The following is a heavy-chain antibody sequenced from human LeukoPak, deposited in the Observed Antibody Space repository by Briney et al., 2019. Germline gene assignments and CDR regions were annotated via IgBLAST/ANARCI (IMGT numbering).Heavy chain of an antibody. D-gene: IGHD6-19*01. Sequence: SETLSLTCNVSGGSIRGYYWSWIRQPPGKGLEWIGSIYHSGDTYYNPSLKSRVTISVDTSKNQFSLKLDSVTAADTAVYYCAKGTSSGWYYFDYWGQGTLVTVSS. J-gene: IGHJ4*02. CDR3: AKGTSSGWYYFDY. CDR1: GGSIRGYY. CDR2: IYHSGDT. V-gene: IGHV4-38-2*02.